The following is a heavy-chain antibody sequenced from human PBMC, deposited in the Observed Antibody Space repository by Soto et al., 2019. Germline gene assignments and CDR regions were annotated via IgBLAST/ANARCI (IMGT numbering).Heavy chain of an antibody. J-gene: IGHJ4*02. V-gene: IGHV3-48*01. CDR1: GFTFSSYS. CDR3: ARDYSSVWYSDY. CDR2: ISSSSTTM. D-gene: IGHD6-25*01. Sequence: PGGSLRLSCAASGFTFSSYSMNWVRQAPGKGLEWVSYISSSSTTMYYADSVKGRFTISRDNAKNSLYLQMNSLRAEDTAVYYCARDYSSVWYSDYWGQGTLVTVSS.